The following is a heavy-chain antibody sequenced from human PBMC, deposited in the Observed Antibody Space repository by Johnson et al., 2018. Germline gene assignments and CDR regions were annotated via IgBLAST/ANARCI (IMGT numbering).Heavy chain of an antibody. J-gene: IGHJ4*02. Sequence: QVQLQESGGGLVKPGGSLRLSCAASGFTFSSYDMHWVRQATGKGLEWVAVISYDGSNKYYADSVKGRFTISRDNSKNTLYLQMNGLRAEDTALYYCARDANYDYWGQGALVTVSS. V-gene: IGHV3-30*03. CDR1: GFTFSSYD. CDR2: ISYDGSNK. CDR3: ARDANYDY.